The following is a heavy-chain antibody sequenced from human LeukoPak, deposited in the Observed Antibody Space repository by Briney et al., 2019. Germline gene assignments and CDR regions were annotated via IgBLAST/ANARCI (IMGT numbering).Heavy chain of an antibody. D-gene: IGHD3-22*01. CDR3: ARGDYEDAFDI. CDR1: GGSISSYY. Sequence: SETLSLTCTVSGGSISSYYWSWIRQPPGKGLEWIGYIYYSGSTNYNPSLKNRVTISVDTSKNQFSLKLSSVTAADTAVYYCARGDYEDAFDIWGQGTMVTVSS. CDR2: IYYSGST. J-gene: IGHJ3*02. V-gene: IGHV4-59*01.